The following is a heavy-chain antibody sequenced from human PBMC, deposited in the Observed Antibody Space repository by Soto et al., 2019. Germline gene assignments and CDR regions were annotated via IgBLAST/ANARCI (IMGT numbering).Heavy chain of an antibody. CDR3: AREPDPTYFDY. J-gene: IGHJ4*02. V-gene: IGHV1-18*01. CDR1: GYTFTNYG. Sequence: QVQLVQSGGEVAKPGASVKVSCKASGYTFTNYGINWVRQAPGLGLEWMGWINVYNGKTNYAQKFQARVTMTTDTSTNSVYMELRSLRSDDTAVYYCAREPDPTYFDYWGQGTLVIVSS. CDR2: INVYNGKT.